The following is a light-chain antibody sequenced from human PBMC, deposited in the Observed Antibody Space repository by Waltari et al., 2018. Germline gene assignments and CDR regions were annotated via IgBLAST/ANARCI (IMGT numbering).Light chain of an antibody. J-gene: IGKJ5*01. CDR3: QQNYSTPIT. V-gene: IGKV1-39*01. Sequence: DIQMTQSPHSLSASVGDTITVNCRSSQTIDNYLNWYQQKPGNPPRLLIYGASILQCGVPSRFSGSGSGTDFTLTIRSLQPDDFATYYCQQNYSTPITFGQGTRLEIK. CDR2: GAS. CDR1: QTIDNY.